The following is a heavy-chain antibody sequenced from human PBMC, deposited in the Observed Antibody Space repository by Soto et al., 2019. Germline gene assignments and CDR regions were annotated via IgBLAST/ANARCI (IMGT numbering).Heavy chain of an antibody. D-gene: IGHD2-8*01. CDR3: ARGNHRTNGVCYPYYCYYGMDV. V-gene: IGHV5-51*01. CDR2: IYPGDSDT. J-gene: IGHJ6*02. CDR1: GYSFTSYW. Sequence: GESLKISCKGSGYSFTSYWIGWVRQMPGKGLEWMGIIYPGDSDTRYSPSFQGQVTISADKSISTAYLQWSSLKASDTAMYYCARGNHRTNGVCYPYYCYYGMDVWGQGTTVTVYS.